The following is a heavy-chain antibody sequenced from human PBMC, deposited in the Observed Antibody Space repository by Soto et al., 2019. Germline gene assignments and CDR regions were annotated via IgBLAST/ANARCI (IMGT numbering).Heavy chain of an antibody. CDR2: IYYSGST. D-gene: IGHD2-15*01. CDR3: ASVRRCSGGSCYVYYYYYMDV. J-gene: IGHJ6*03. CDR1: GGSISSGGYY. Sequence: QVQLQESGPGLVKPSQTLSLTCTVSGGSISSGGYYWSWIRQHPGKGLEWIGYIYYSGSTYYNPSLKSRVTISVDTSKNQFSLKLSSVTAADTAVYYCASVRRCSGGSCYVYYYYYMDVWGKGTTVTVSS. V-gene: IGHV4-31*03.